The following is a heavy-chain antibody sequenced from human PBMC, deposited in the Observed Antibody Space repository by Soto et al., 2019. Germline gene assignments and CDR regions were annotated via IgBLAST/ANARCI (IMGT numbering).Heavy chain of an antibody. CDR1: GFSLSTSGVG. Sequence: QITLKESGPTLVKPTQTLTLTCTFSGFSLSTSGVGVGWIRQPPGKALEWLALIYWDDDKRYSPSLKSRLTIPKDTSKNQVVITMTNMDPVDTATYYCAHRRRYYDSSGYYYLDYWGQGTLVTVSS. CDR3: AHRRRYYDSSGYYYLDY. V-gene: IGHV2-5*02. D-gene: IGHD3-22*01. J-gene: IGHJ4*02. CDR2: IYWDDDK.